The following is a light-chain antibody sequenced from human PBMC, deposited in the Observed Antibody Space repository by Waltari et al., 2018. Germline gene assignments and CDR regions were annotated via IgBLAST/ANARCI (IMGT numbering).Light chain of an antibody. J-gene: IGLJ2*01. CDR1: GYNLASTV. CDR2: SNN. V-gene: IGLV1-44*01. CDR3: TAWDESLVGRL. Sequence: QSVLTQPPSTSGTPGQTVTISCSGIGYNLASTVANWYQQVPGTAPKLLIYSNNQRPSGVPDRFSGSQSATSASLAISGLQSEDEADYYCTAWDESLVGRLFGGGTKLTVL.